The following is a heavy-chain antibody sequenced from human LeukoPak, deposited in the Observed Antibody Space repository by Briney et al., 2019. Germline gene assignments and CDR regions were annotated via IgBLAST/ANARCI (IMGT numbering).Heavy chain of an antibody. D-gene: IGHD3-22*01. Sequence: ASVKVSCKASGYTFTGYYMHWVRQAPGQGLEWMGWINPNSGGTNYAQKFQGRVTMTRDTSISTAYMELSRLRSDDTAVYYCARGLSSYYYDSIGYYYFDYWGQGTLVTVSS. CDR1: GYTFTGYY. CDR3: ARGLSSYYYDSIGYYYFDY. CDR2: INPNSGGT. V-gene: IGHV1-2*02. J-gene: IGHJ4*02.